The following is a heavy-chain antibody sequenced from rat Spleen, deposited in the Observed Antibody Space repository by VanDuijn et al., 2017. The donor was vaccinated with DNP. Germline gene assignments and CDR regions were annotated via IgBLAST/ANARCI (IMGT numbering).Heavy chain of an antibody. CDR2: IIYDVTTT. CDR3: RTHEPTDIGRFAY. D-gene: IGHD1-6*01. Sequence: EVQLVESGGGLVQPGNSLKLSCADSGFTFSDYAMAWVRQSPKKALEWVATIIYDVTTTYYRDSVQGRFTISRDNAKSTLYLQMDSLRSEDSATYYCRTHEPTDIGRFAYWGQGTLVTVSS. J-gene: IGHJ3*01. CDR1: GFTFSDYA. V-gene: IGHV5S10*01.